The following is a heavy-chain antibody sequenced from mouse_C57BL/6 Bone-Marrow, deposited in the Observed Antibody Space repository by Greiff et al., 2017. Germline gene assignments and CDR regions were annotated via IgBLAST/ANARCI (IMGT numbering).Heavy chain of an antibody. V-gene: IGHV1-55*01. CDR3: ARRGWLLRDFDY. D-gene: IGHD2-3*01. CDR2: IYPGSGST. Sequence: QVQLQQPGAELVKPGASVKMSCKASGYTFTSYWITWVKQRPGQGLEWIGDIYPGSGSTNYNEKFKSKATLTVDPSSSTAYLQLSSLTSEDSAVXYFARRGWLLRDFDYWGQGTTLTVSS. CDR1: GYTFTSYW. J-gene: IGHJ2*01.